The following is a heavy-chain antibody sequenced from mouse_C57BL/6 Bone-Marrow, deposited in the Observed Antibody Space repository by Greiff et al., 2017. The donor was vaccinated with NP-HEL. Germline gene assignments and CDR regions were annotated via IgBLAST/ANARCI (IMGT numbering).Heavy chain of an antibody. CDR3: ARPESTMGGHWYFDV. D-gene: IGHD2-1*01. CDR2: IHPSDSDT. CDR1: GYTFTSYW. J-gene: IGHJ1*03. Sequence: QVQLQQPGAELVKPGASVKVSCKASGYTFTSYWMHWVKQGPGQGLEWIGRIHPSDSDTNYNQKFKGKATLTVDKSSSTAYMQLSSRTSEDSAVYYCARPESTMGGHWYFDVWGTGTTVTVSS. V-gene: IGHV1-74*01.